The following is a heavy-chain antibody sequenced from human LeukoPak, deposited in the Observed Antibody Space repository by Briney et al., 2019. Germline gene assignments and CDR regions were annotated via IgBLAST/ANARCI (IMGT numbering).Heavy chain of an antibody. CDR1: GGTSSSYA. V-gene: IGHV1-69*04. Sequence: ASVKVSCKASGGTSSSYAISWVRQAPGQGLEWMGRIIPILGIANYAQKFQGRVTITADKSTSTAYMELSSLRSEDTAVYYCAEDTALDYWGQGTLVTVSS. D-gene: IGHD5-18*01. J-gene: IGHJ4*02. CDR3: AEDTALDY. CDR2: IIPILGIA.